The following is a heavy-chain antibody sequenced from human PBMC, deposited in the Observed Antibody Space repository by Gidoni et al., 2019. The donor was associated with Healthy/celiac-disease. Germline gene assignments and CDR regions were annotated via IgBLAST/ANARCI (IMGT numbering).Heavy chain of an antibody. D-gene: IGHD3-16*01. CDR2: INHSGST. CDR3: ARGRAGPGGGRIANFDY. CDR1: GGSFSGYY. Sequence: QVQLQQWGAGLLKPSETLSLTCAVYGGSFSGYYWSWIRQPPGKGLEWIGEINHSGSTNYNPSLKSRVTISVDTSKNQFSLKLSSVTAADTAVYYCARGRAGPGGGRIANFDYWGQGTLVTVSS. V-gene: IGHV4-34*01. J-gene: IGHJ4*02.